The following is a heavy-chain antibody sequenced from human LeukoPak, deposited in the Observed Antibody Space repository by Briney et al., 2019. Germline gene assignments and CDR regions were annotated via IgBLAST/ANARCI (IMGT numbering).Heavy chain of an antibody. CDR1: GGSISSYY. V-gene: IGHV4-59*08. Sequence: SETLSLTCTVSGGSISSYYWSWIRQPPGNRLEWIGYIYYSGSTNYNPSLKSRVTISVDTSKNQFSLKLSSVTAADTAVYYCARRGIAAAGPNYFDYWGQGTLVTVSS. CDR2: IYYSGST. CDR3: ARRGIAAAGPNYFDY. J-gene: IGHJ4*02. D-gene: IGHD6-13*01.